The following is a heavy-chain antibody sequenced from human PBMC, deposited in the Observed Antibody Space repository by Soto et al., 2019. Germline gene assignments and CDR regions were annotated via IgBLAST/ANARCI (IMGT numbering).Heavy chain of an antibody. D-gene: IGHD3-9*01. CDR3: ARDSHYDILTGYFGGWFDP. CDR1: GYTFTSYG. CDR2: ISAYNGNT. V-gene: IGHV1-18*01. J-gene: IGHJ5*02. Sequence: QVQLVQSGAEVKKPGASVKVSCKASGYTFTSYGISWVRQAPGQGLEWMGWISAYNGNTNYAQKLQGKVTMTTDTSTSTAYMELRSLRSDDPAVYYCARDSHYDILTGYFGGWFDPWGQGTLVTVSS.